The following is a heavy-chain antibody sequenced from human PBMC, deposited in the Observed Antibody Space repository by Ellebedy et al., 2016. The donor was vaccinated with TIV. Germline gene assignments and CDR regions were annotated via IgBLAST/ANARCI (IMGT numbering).Heavy chain of an antibody. CDR1: GFSLSTSEVG. Sequence: SGPPLVKPPQTLTLTCTFSGFSLSTSEVGVGWIRQPPGKALEWLALIFWRDAKRYSPTLNSRLTLTKDPSKNQVVLTMTNMDPVDTATYYCAHRRGSGWYDYWGQGTLVTVSS. J-gene: IGHJ4*02. D-gene: IGHD6-19*01. CDR3: AHRRGSGWYDY. CDR2: IFWRDAK. V-gene: IGHV2-5*01.